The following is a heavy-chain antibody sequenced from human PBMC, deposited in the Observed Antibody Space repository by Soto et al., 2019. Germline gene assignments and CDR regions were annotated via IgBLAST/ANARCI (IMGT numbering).Heavy chain of an antibody. Sequence: QVQLVQSGAEVKKAGSSVKVSCKASGGTFSSYAISWVRQAPGQGREWMGGIIPNFGTANYAQKFQGRVTITADKSTSPAYMELRILRSEETAVDYCARVRRPMVQEVNYYFDYWGQGTLVTVSS. D-gene: IGHD3-10*01. V-gene: IGHV1-69*06. CDR1: GGTFSSYA. J-gene: IGHJ4*02. CDR2: IIPNFGTA. CDR3: ARVRRPMVQEVNYYFDY.